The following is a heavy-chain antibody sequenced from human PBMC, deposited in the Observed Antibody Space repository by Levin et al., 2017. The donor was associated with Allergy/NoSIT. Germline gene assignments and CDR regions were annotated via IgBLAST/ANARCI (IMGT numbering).Heavy chain of an antibody. CDR2: VSHLGRT. D-gene: IGHD3-22*01. Sequence: SCAVSGASVSSSAYYWAWIRQPPGERLEWVGSVSHLGRTYYNPSLKSRGTISVDASQNQVSLSLTSVTAADTAVYYCARLDYYDRREFDFWGQGTLVTVSS. CDR1: GASVSSSAYY. J-gene: IGHJ4*02. V-gene: IGHV4-39*01. CDR3: ARLDYYDRREFDF.